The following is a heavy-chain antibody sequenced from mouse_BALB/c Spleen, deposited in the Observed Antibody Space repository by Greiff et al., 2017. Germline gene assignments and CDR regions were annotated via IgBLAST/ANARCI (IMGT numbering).Heavy chain of an antibody. Sequence: VQLQQSGPGLVAPSQSLSITCTVSGFSLTSYGVHWVRQPPGKGLEWLGVIWAGGSTNYNSALMSRLSISKDNSKSQVFLKMNSLQTDDTAMYYCARYDERLGYAMDYWGQGTSVTVSS. CDR3: ARYDERLGYAMDY. D-gene: IGHD2-14*01. CDR2: IWAGGST. V-gene: IGHV2-9*02. CDR1: GFSLTSYG. J-gene: IGHJ4*01.